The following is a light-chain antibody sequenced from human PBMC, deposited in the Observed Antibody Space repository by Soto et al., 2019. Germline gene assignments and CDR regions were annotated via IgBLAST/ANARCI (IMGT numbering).Light chain of an antibody. CDR1: SSDVGGYNY. Sequence: QSALTQPASVSGSPGQSITISCTGTSSDVGGYNYVSWYQQHPGKAPKVMIYEVTNRPPGVSHRFSGSKSGNTASLTISGLQAEDEGDYYCSSYAGNYVVFGVGTKLTVL. CDR3: SSYAGNYVV. CDR2: EVT. V-gene: IGLV2-14*01. J-gene: IGLJ2*01.